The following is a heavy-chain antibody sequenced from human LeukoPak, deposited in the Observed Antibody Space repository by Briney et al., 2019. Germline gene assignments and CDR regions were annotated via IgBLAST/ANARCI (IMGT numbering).Heavy chain of an antibody. CDR2: ISSSGSTF. J-gene: IGHJ4*02. CDR1: GITFSSYG. V-gene: IGHV3-48*01. D-gene: IGHD5-24*01. CDR3: ARDGMRWPARY. Sequence: GGSLRLSCAASGITFSSYGMSWVRQAPGKGPEWVSHISSSGSTFSYADSVKGRFTISRDNAKSSLYLQMNSLRVEDTAVYHYARDGMRWPARYWGQGTLVTVSS.